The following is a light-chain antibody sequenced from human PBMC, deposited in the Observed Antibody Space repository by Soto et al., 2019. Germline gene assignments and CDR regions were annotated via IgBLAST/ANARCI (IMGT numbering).Light chain of an antibody. CDR3: QQYGSSLF. V-gene: IGKV3-20*01. Sequence: EIVLTQSPGTLSLSPGERATLSCRASQSVSSSYLAWYQQKPGQAPRLLIYGASSRATGIPDRFSGTGSGTDFTLTISSLEPEDFAVYYCQQYGSSLFFGQGTKLGIK. J-gene: IGKJ2*01. CDR1: QSVSSSY. CDR2: GAS.